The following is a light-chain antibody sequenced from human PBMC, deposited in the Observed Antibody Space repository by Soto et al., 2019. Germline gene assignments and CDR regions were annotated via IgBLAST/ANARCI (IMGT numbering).Light chain of an antibody. V-gene: IGKV3-11*01. CDR1: QNINNY. Sequence: IVLTQSPATLSLSPGDTATLSCRASQNINNYLAWYQQKPGQAPRLLIYDASNRATGIPQRFSGRGSGTDFTLTISSLEPEDFAVSYCQQSTDWPPLTFGGGTNVEVK. J-gene: IGKJ4*01. CDR3: QQSTDWPPLT. CDR2: DAS.